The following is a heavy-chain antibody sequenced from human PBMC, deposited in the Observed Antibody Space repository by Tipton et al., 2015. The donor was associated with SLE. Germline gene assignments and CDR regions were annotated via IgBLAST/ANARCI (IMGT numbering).Heavy chain of an antibody. D-gene: IGHD6-19*01. CDR3: ARGAQYSSLIDH. V-gene: IGHV3-23*01. J-gene: IGHJ4*02. CDR1: GFTFSSHA. Sequence: SGFTFSSHAMSWVRQAPGKGLECVSSISGGGSYAYYADSVKGRFTVSRDNSKNTLYLQMNSLRAEDTAVYYCARGAQYSSLIDHWGQGTLVTVSS. CDR2: ISGGGSYA.